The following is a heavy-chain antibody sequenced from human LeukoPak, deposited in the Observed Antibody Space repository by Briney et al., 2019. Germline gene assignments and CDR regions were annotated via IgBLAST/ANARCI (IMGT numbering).Heavy chain of an antibody. J-gene: IGHJ4*02. V-gene: IGHV4-30-2*01. CDR3: ARDDGYTYGFKTSDY. CDR2: IYQSGST. Sequence: SETLSLTCTVSGGSISSGGYYWSWIRQPPGKGLEWIGYIYQSGSTYYNPSLKSRVTISVDRSKNQFSLKLNSVTAADTAVYYCARDDGYTYGFKTSDYWGQGTLVTVSS. D-gene: IGHD5-18*01. CDR1: GGSISSGGYY.